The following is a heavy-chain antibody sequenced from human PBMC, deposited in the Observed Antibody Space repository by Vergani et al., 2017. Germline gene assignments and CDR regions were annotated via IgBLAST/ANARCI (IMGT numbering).Heavy chain of an antibody. Sequence: VQVVESGGGLIKPGGSLRLSCVVSGITFKNAWINWVRQAPGKGLEWLAYIGKDGINTRYSDAVKGRFTVSRDNSKDILYLQMDSLRSEDTALYYCAKYLRDSTDGLPDSWGPGTLVIVSS. V-gene: IGHV3-30*02. CDR2: IGKDGINT. J-gene: IGHJ4*02. CDR1: GITFKNAW. D-gene: IGHD2-21*02. CDR3: AKYLRDSTDGLPDS.